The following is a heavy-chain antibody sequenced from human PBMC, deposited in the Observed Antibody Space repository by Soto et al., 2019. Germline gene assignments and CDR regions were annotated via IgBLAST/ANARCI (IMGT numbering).Heavy chain of an antibody. CDR3: ARADWNYPFDY. D-gene: IGHD1-7*01. J-gene: IGHJ4*02. CDR1: GFTFSSYG. CDR2: IWYDGSNK. Sequence: LRLSCAASGFTFSSYGMHWVRQAPGKGLEWVAVIWYDGSNKYYADSVKGRFTISRDNSKNTLYLQMNSLRAEDTAVYYCARADWNYPFDYWGQGTLVTVSS. V-gene: IGHV3-33*01.